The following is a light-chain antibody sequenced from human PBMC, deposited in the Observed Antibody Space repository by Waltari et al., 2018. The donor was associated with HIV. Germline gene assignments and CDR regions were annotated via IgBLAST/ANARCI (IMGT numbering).Light chain of an antibody. CDR1: QGIGNF. Sequence: DLQMTQSPSSLSASVGDRVTITCRASQGIGNFLAWYQQKPGGALKLLLTAASTLETGVPSRFSGSASGTAFTLTINSLQPEDFGTYYCQQYFDVPVTFGQGTKVEIK. CDR3: QQYFDVPVT. V-gene: IGKV1-NL1*01. J-gene: IGKJ1*01. CDR2: AAS.